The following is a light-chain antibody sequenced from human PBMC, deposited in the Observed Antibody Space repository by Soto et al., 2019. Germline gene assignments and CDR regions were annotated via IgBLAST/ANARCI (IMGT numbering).Light chain of an antibody. J-gene: IGLJ1*01. CDR1: SSDVGGYNY. Sequence: QSVLTQPRSVSGSPGQSVTISCTGTSSDVGGYNYVSWYQQHPGKAPKLMIYDVSKRPSGVPDRFSGSKSGNTASLTISGLQAEDEAEYYCCSYAGSYIYVSATGTKVTVL. V-gene: IGLV2-11*01. CDR3: CSYAGSYIYV. CDR2: DVS.